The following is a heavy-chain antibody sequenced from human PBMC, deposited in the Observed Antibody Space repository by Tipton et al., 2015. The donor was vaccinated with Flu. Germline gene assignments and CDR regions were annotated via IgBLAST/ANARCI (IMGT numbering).Heavy chain of an antibody. J-gene: IGHJ6*02. CDR2: IIPVFGTT. V-gene: IGHV1-69*01. D-gene: IGHD3-22*01. CDR3: ARAGTYTYDTSGYYDGDGLDV. Sequence: QLVQSGAEVKKPGSSVKVSCEASGGTFSSYAIYWVRQAPGQGLEWMGDIIPVFGTTNYAQILQGRVTITADESTTTAYMELSSLTSADTSVYYGARAGTYTYDTSGYYDGDGLDVWGQGTTVTVSS. CDR1: GGTFSSYA.